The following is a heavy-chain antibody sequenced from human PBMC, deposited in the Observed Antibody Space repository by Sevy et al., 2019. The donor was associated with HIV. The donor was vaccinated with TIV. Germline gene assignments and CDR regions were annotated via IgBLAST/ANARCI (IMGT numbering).Heavy chain of an antibody. Sequence: ASVKVSCKASGYTFTGYYMHWVRQAPGQGLEWMGRINPNSGGTNYAQKFQGRVTMTRDTSIGTAYMELGRLRSDDTAVYYCARPEPAANYGMDVWGQGTTVTVSS. CDR1: GYTFTGYY. CDR3: ARPEPAANYGMDV. J-gene: IGHJ6*02. CDR2: INPNSGGT. V-gene: IGHV1-2*06. D-gene: IGHD2-2*01.